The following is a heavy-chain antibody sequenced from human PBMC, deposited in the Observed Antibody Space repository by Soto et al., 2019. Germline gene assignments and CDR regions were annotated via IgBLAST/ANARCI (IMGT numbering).Heavy chain of an antibody. D-gene: IGHD3-22*01. CDR3: ARSRVTYYYDRSAFDI. CDR2: IIPIFGTA. V-gene: IGHV1-69*01. J-gene: IGHJ3*02. Sequence: QVQLVQSGAEVKKPGSSVKVSCKASGGTFSSYAISWVRQAPGQGLEWMGGIIPIFGTANYAQKFQGRVTITADESTSTAYMELSSLRSADTAVYYCARSRVTYYYDRSAFDIWGQGTMVTVSS. CDR1: GGTFSSYA.